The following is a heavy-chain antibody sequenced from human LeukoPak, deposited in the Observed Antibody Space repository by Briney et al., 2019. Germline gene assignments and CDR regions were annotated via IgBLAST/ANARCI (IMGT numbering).Heavy chain of an antibody. CDR2: ISSSLSYI. V-gene: IGHV3-21*06. J-gene: IGHJ3*02. D-gene: IGHD2-8*01. CDR3: AREDTGVAFDI. Sequence: RRSLRLSCAASGFTSSSYTMNWVPQGPGRGQGWVSHISSSLSYIYYADSVKGRFTISRDNATNSLYLQMNSLRVEDTAVYYCAREDTGVAFDIWGQGTTVTV. CDR1: GFTSSSYT.